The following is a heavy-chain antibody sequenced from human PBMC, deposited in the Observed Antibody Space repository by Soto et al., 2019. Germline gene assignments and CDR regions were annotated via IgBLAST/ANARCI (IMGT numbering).Heavy chain of an antibody. CDR3: ARDFRYFPY. CDR1: GGTFSGYF. Sequence: PSETLSLTCAVYGGTFSGYFWTWVRQPPGKGLEWIGEIEHNGNNNINPSLKSRVTLSVDTSKNQISLTLTSVTAADTAVYYCARDFRYFPYWGQGTLVTVSS. V-gene: IGHV4-34*01. CDR2: IEHNGNN. D-gene: IGHD3-10*01. J-gene: IGHJ4*02.